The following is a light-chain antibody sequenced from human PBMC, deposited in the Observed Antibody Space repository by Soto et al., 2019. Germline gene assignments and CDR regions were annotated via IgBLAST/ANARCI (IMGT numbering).Light chain of an antibody. CDR3: CSYAGSSTFLYV. CDR1: SSDVVSYNL. J-gene: IGLJ1*01. CDR2: EGS. Sequence: QSVLTQPASVSGSPGQSITISCTGTSSDVVSYNLVSWYQQHPGKAPKLMIYEGSKRPSGVSNRFSGSKSGNTASLTISGLQAEDEADYYCCSYAGSSTFLYVFVTGTKVTVL. V-gene: IGLV2-23*03.